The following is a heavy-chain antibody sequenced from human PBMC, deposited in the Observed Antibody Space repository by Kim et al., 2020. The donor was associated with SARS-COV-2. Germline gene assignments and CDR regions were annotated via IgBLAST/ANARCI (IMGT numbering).Heavy chain of an antibody. CDR2: GDT. J-gene: IGHJ4*02. D-gene: IGHD1-26*01. CDR3: ASRWELLDY. Sequence: GDTNYTPSLKNRVTIHVDPSKNQFSLKLSSVTAADTAVYYCASRWELLDYWGQGTLVTVSS. V-gene: IGHV4-34*01.